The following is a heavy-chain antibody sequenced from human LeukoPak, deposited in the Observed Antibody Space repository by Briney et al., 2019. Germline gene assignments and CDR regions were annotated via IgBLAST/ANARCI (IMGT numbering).Heavy chain of an antibody. V-gene: IGHV3-23*01. CDR3: AKFEDDSSGYYYLHY. Sequence: GGSLRLSCAASGFTFNSYAMTWVRQAPGKGLEWVSAISGSTSSTYYADSVKGRFTISRDNSKNTLYLQMNSLRAEDTAVYYCAKFEDDSSGYYYLHYWGQGTLVTVSS. J-gene: IGHJ4*02. CDR1: GFTFNSYA. D-gene: IGHD3-22*01. CDR2: ISGSTSST.